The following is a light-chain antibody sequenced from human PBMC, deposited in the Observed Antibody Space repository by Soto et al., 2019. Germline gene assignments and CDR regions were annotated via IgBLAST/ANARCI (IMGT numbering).Light chain of an antibody. Sequence: QSALTQPASVSGSPGQSITISCTGTSSDIGGYNYVSWYQQHPDKVPKLMIYDVTNRPSGVSNRFSGSKSGNTASLTISGLQAEDEADYYSSSYTSSSTLIFGGGTKLTVL. J-gene: IGLJ2*01. CDR1: SSDIGGYNY. V-gene: IGLV2-14*01. CDR3: SSYTSSSTLI. CDR2: DVT.